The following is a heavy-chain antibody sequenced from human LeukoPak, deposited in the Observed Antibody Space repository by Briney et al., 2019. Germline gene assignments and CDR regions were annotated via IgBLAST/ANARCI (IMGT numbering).Heavy chain of an antibody. J-gene: IGHJ4*02. Sequence: SETLSLTCTVSGGSISSSSYYWGWIRQPPGKGLEWIGSIYYSGSTYYNPSLKSRVTISVDTSKNQFSLKLSSVTAADTAVYYCASMYGDGTPDYWAQGTLVTVSS. D-gene: IGHD4-17*01. CDR3: ASMYGDGTPDY. CDR1: GGSISSSSYY. V-gene: IGHV4-39*07. CDR2: IYYSGST.